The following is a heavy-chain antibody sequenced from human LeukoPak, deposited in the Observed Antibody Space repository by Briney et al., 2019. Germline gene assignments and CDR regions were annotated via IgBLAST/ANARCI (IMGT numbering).Heavy chain of an antibody. Sequence: GRSLRLSCAASGFTFSSYAMHWVRQAPGKGLEWVAVISYDGSNKYYADSVKGRFTISRGNSKNTLYLQMNSLRAEDTAVYYCARDNSGNDDYWGQGTLVTVSS. V-gene: IGHV3-30*04. D-gene: IGHD1-26*01. CDR3: ARDNSGNDDY. CDR1: GFTFSSYA. CDR2: ISYDGSNK. J-gene: IGHJ4*02.